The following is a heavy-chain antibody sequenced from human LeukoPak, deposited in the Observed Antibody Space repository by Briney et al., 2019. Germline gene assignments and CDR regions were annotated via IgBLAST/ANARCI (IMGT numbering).Heavy chain of an antibody. V-gene: IGHV3-23*01. D-gene: IGHD3-22*01. CDR1: GFTFSSYG. J-gene: IGHJ4*02. CDR3: AKTQGYYDC. Sequence: GGSLRLSCAASGFTFSSYGMNWVRQGPGKGLEWVSGIGVGGTTYYADSVKGRFTISRDTSKNTLYLQMNSLRVEDTAVYYCAKTQGYYDCWGQGTLVTVSS. CDR2: IGVGGTT.